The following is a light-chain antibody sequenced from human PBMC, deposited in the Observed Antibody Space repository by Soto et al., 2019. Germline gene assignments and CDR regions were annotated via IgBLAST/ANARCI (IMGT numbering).Light chain of an antibody. Sequence: QPVLTQPASVSGSPGQSITISCTGTSSDVGGYNYVSWYQQHPGKAPKLLIYEVSNRPSGVSNRIYGSKSGNTASLTISGLQAEDEADYYCRSYTDSRGRVFGGGTKLTVL. CDR2: EVS. V-gene: IGLV2-14*01. J-gene: IGLJ3*02. CDR1: SSDVGGYNY. CDR3: RSYTDSRGRV.